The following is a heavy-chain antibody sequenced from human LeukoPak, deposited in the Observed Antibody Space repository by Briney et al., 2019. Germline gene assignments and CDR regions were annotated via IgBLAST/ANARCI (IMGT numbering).Heavy chain of an antibody. CDR2: INPSGGST. Sequence: GASVKVSCKASGYTFTSYGISWVRQAPGQGLEWMGIINPSGGSTSYAQKFQGRVTMTRDTSTSTVYMELSSLRSEDTAVYYCARGPKVTDYYYYGMDVWGQGTTVTVSS. J-gene: IGHJ6*02. D-gene: IGHD4-11*01. CDR1: GYTFTSYG. V-gene: IGHV1-46*01. CDR3: ARGPKVTDYYYYGMDV.